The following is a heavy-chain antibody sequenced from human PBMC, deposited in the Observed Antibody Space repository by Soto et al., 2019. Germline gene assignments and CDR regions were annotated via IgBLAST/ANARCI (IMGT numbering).Heavy chain of an antibody. J-gene: IGHJ4*02. D-gene: IGHD1-26*01. CDR3: ARSRGGSPASG. Sequence: ASVKVSCKASGYTFTSYAMHWVRQAPGQRLEWMGWSNAGNGNTGYAQKFQGRVTMTRNTSISTAYMELSSLRSEDTAVYYCARSRGGSPASGWGQGTLVTVSS. V-gene: IGHV1-3*01. CDR1: GYTFTSYA. CDR2: SNAGNGNT.